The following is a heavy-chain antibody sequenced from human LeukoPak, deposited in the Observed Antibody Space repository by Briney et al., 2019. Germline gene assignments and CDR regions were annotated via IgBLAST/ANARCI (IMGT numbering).Heavy chain of an antibody. CDR3: TTDPYSGSHFDY. CDR2: IKSKTGGGTT. J-gene: IGHJ4*02. CDR1: GFTFSNAW. V-gene: IGHV3-15*01. Sequence: KSGGYLRLYCAASGFTFSNAWMSWVRQAPGKGLEWVGRIKSKTGGGTTDYAAPVKGRFTISRDDSKNTLYLQMNSLKTEDTAVYCCTTDPYSGSHFDYWGQGTLVTVSS. D-gene: IGHD1-26*01.